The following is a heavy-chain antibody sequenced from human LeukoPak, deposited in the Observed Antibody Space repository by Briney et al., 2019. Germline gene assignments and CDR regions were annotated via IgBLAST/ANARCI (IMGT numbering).Heavy chain of an antibody. Sequence: GESLKISCKGSGYSFSNYWIAWVRQKPGKGLEWMGITYPGDSDTRYSPYFQGQVTISADKSISTAYLQWSSLKASDTAMYYCARRPYSSGWHVDYWGQGTLATVSS. J-gene: IGHJ4*02. CDR1: GYSFSNYW. V-gene: IGHV5-51*01. CDR2: TYPGDSDT. CDR3: ARRPYSSGWHVDY. D-gene: IGHD6-19*01.